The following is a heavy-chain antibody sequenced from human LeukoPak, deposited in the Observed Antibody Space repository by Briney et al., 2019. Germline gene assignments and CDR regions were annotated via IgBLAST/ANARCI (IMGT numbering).Heavy chain of an antibody. J-gene: IGHJ5*02. Sequence: ASVKVSCKASGDTFTSYGLTWVRQAPGQGLEWMGWISAYNGNTNYAQKFQGRVTMTTDTSTTTAYMELRSLRSDDTAVYYCARVVVAANLGNWFDPWGQGTLVTVSS. CDR1: GDTFTSYG. V-gene: IGHV1-18*01. D-gene: IGHD2-15*01. CDR2: ISAYNGNT. CDR3: ARVVVAANLGNWFDP.